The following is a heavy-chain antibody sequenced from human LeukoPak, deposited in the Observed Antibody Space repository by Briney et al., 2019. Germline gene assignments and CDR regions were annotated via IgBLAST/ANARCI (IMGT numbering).Heavy chain of an antibody. CDR3: AKQLGYCSDGSCYLPY. D-gene: IGHD2-15*01. Sequence: GGSLRLSCAASEFDFSSSAMSWVRQAPGKGLEWVSAISNNGGYTYYADSVQGRFTISRDNSKSTLCLQMNSLRAEDTAVYYCAKQLGYCSDGSCYLPYWGQGTLVTVSS. CDR2: ISNNGGYT. J-gene: IGHJ4*02. V-gene: IGHV3-23*01. CDR1: EFDFSSSA.